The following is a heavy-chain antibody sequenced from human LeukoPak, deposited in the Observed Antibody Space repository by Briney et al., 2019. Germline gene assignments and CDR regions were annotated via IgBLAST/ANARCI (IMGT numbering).Heavy chain of an antibody. Sequence: ASVKVSCKASGYTFTSYDINWVRQATGQGLEWMGWMNPNSGNTGYAQKFQGRVTMTRNTSISTAYMELSSLRSEDTAVYYCARGPTLYYYGSGPEGYFDYWGQGTLVTVSS. V-gene: IGHV1-8*01. J-gene: IGHJ4*02. CDR3: ARGPTLYYYGSGPEGYFDY. D-gene: IGHD3-10*01. CDR2: MNPNSGNT. CDR1: GYTFTSYD.